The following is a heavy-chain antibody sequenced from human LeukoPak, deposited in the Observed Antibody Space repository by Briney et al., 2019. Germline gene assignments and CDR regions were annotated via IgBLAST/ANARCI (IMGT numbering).Heavy chain of an antibody. J-gene: IGHJ4*02. Sequence: GGSLRLSCAASGFTFSSYEMNWVRQAPGKGLVWVPYISSSGSTIYYADSVKGRFTISRDNAKNSLYLQMNSLRAEDTAVYYCARVGAGSYYKATDYWGQGTLVTVSS. CDR2: ISSSGSTI. CDR1: GFTFSSYE. CDR3: ARVGAGSYYKATDY. V-gene: IGHV3-48*03. D-gene: IGHD3-10*01.